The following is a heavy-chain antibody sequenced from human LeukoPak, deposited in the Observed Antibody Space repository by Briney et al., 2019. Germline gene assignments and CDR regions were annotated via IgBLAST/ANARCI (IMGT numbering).Heavy chain of an antibody. Sequence: GGSLRLSCVTSGFTFSSYAFHWVRQAPGKGLEWVATMSFDVNNKYYADSVRGRFTISRDNSKNTLYLQMNSLGAEDTAVYPCARGYCTSSSCYNDYWGQGTLVTVSS. CDR1: GFTFSSYA. V-gene: IGHV3-30*04. CDR2: MSFDVNNK. CDR3: ARGYCTSSSCYNDY. J-gene: IGHJ4*02. D-gene: IGHD2-2*02.